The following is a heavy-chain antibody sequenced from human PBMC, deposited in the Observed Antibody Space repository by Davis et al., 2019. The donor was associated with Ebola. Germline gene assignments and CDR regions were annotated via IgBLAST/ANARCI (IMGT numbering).Heavy chain of an antibody. D-gene: IGHD1-26*01. Sequence: PSETLSLTCSVSGGSINSGAYYWSWIRQHPGKGLEWIGYINNSGRTYSNPSLKSRLIISLDTSKNQFSLKLNSVTAADTAVYYCARIVGMTREFDNWGQGTLVTVSS. CDR2: INNSGRT. J-gene: IGHJ4*02. CDR3: ARIVGMTREFDN. CDR1: GGSINSGAYY. V-gene: IGHV4-31*03.